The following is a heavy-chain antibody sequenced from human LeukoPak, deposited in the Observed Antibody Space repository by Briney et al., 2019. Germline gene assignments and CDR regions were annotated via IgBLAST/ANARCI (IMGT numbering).Heavy chain of an antibody. CDR2: IVPREADT. D-gene: IGHD2-15*01. J-gene: IGHJ2*01. CDR3: ARRRFYDPSGAHWYFDI. CDR1: GYSFDSDW. V-gene: IGHV5-51*01. Sequence: GESLKISCQGSGYSFDSDWIAWVSQMPGKGLEWMGIIVPREADTTYSPSFQGQVTISADKSINAAYLQWSSLKASDTAMYYCARRRFYDPSGAHWYFDIWGRGTLVTASS.